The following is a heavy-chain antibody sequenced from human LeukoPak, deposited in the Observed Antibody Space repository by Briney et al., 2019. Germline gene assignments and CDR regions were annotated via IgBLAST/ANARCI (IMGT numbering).Heavy chain of an antibody. J-gene: IGHJ5*01. CDR3: ARVAVAGPTGWFDS. V-gene: IGHV3-30-3*01. Sequence: AGGSLRLSCAASGFTFSSYAMHWVRQAPGKGLEWVAVISYDGSNKYYADSVKGRFTISRDNVDNVVHLQMSSLTNEDTAVYYCARVAVAGPTGWFDSWGQGTLVTVSS. D-gene: IGHD6-19*01. CDR1: GFTFSSYA. CDR2: ISYDGSNK.